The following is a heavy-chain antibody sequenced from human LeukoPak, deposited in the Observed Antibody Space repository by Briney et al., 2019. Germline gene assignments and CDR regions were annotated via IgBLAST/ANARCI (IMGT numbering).Heavy chain of an antibody. CDR2: ISGSGSTI. V-gene: IGHV3-48*03. CDR3: TRDPQNDY. J-gene: IGHJ4*02. Sequence: GGSLRLSCAACGFTFSSYEMNGVREAPGKALEWVSYISGSGSTIYYAASVQGRFTIPRDNAKTSLYLQMNSLRPEDTAVYYCTRDPQNDYWGQGTLVTVSS. CDR1: GFTFSSYE.